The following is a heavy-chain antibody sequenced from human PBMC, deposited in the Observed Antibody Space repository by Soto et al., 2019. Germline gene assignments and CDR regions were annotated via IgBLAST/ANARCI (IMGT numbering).Heavy chain of an antibody. V-gene: IGHV1-18*01. D-gene: IGHD6-13*01. CDR3: ARDTAAAGIFDH. J-gene: IGHJ4*02. Sequence: QVQLVQSGAEVKKPGASVKVSCKASGYTFTSYGLSWVRQAPGQGLEWMGWISAYNGNTNYAQKLPGRVTMTTDTSTSTAYRELRSLSSDDTAVYYCARDTAAAGIFDHWGQGTLVTVSS. CDR2: ISAYNGNT. CDR1: GYTFTSYG.